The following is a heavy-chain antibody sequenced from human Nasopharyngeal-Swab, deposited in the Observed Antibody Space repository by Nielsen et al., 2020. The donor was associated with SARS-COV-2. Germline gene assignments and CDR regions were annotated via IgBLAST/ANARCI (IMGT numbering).Heavy chain of an antibody. J-gene: IGHJ6*02. CDR1: GGTFSSYA. CDR2: IIPIFGTA. CDR3: ARCLRRAARPFDYYYGMDV. Sequence: SVKVSCKASGGTFSSYAISWVRQAPGQGLEWMGGIIPIFGTANYARKFQGRVTITADESTSTAYMELSSLRSEDTAVYYCARCLRRAARPFDYYYGMDVWGQGTTVTVSS. D-gene: IGHD6-6*01. V-gene: IGHV1-69*13.